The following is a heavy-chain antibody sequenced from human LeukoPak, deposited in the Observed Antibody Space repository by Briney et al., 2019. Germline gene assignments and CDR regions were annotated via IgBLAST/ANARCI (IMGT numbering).Heavy chain of an antibody. Sequence: GGSLRLSCAASGFTFSSYSMNWVRQAPGKGLEWVSAISGSGGSTYYADSVKGRFTISRDNSKNTLYLQMNSLRAEDTAVYYCAKGRKQQLVPPLDYWGQGTLVTVSS. CDR3: AKGRKQQLVPPLDY. CDR2: ISGSGGST. D-gene: IGHD6-13*01. J-gene: IGHJ4*02. V-gene: IGHV3-23*01. CDR1: GFTFSSYS.